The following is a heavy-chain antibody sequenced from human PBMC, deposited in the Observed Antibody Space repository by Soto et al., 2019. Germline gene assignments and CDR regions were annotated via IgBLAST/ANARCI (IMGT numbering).Heavy chain of an antibody. J-gene: IGHJ4*02. CDR2: FYYSGST. Sequence: QLQLQESGPGLVKPSETLSLTCTVSGGSISSSSYYWGWIRQPPGKGLEWIWTFYYSGSTYYNPSLKSRVTISVDTSKNQFSLKLSSVTAADTAVYYCARQSGYSYGEFFDYWVQGTLVTVSS. CDR1: GGSISSSSYY. D-gene: IGHD5-18*01. V-gene: IGHV4-39*01. CDR3: ARQSGYSYGEFFDY.